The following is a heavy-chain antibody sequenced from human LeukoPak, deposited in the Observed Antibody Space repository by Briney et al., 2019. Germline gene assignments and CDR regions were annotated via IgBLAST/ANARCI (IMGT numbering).Heavy chain of an antibody. CDR3: ARREGSGWYYFDY. J-gene: IGHJ4*02. V-gene: IGHV3-74*01. D-gene: IGHD6-19*01. CDR2: INTDGSTT. Sequence: GGSLRLSCAVSGFTFSSYAISWVRQAPGKGLVWISLINTDGSTTIYADSVKGRFTISRDNAKNTLYLQMNSLRPEDTAVYYCARREGSGWYYFDYWGQGTLVTVSS. CDR1: GFTFSSYA.